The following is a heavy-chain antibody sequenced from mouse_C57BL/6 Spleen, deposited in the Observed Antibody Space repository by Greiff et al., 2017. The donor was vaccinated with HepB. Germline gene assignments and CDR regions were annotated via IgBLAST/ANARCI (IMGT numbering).Heavy chain of an antibody. CDR2: IYPGDGDT. CDR1: GYAFSSSW. V-gene: IGHV1-82*01. Sequence: QVQLQQSGPELVKPGASVKISCKASGYAFSSSWMNWVKQRPGKGLEWIGRIYPGDGDTNYNGKFKGKATLTADKSSSTAYMQLSSLTSEDSAVYFCARDSSGWGDDWGQGPSVTVSS. CDR3: ARDSSGWGDD. D-gene: IGHD3-2*02. J-gene: IGHJ4*01.